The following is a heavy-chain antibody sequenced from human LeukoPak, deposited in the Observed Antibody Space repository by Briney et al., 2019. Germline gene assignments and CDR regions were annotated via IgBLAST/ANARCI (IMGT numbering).Heavy chain of an antibody. CDR3: ARDTGAAISTFDI. CDR1: GDSVSSNSAT. V-gene: IGHV6-1*01. D-gene: IGHD5-12*01. CDR2: TYYRSKWFN. Sequence: SQTLSLTCAISGDSVSSNSATWNWNRQSPSGGLEWLGRTYYRSKWFNDYAVSVKSRITINPDTSKNQFSLQLNSVTPEDTAVYYCARDTGAAISTFDIWGQGTMVTVSS. J-gene: IGHJ3*02.